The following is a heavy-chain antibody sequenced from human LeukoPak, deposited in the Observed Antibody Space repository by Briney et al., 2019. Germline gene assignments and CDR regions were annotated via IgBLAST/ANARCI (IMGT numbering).Heavy chain of an antibody. CDR2: ISGGSTYM. CDR1: GFTFSSYA. V-gene: IGHV3-21*04. J-gene: IGHJ4*02. D-gene: IGHD3-16*01. CDR3: ARDLASGDY. Sequence: GGSLRLSCAASGFTFSSYAMSWVRQAPGRGLEWVSFISGGSTYMYYADSVKGRFTISRDNAKNSLYLQMNSLRPDDTAVYYCARDLASGDYWGQGTLVTVSS.